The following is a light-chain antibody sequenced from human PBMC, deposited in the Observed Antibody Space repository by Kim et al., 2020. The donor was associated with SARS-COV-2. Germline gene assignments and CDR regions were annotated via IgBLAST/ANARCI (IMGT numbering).Light chain of an antibody. J-gene: IGKJ1*01. CDR3: QQYRSYPWT. V-gene: IGKV1-5*03. CDR2: EAS. Sequence: DIQMTQSPSTLSASVGDRVTITCRASRSIGGLLAWYKQKPGKAPKLLIYEASTLKSGVPSRFSGSGFETEFTLTTSSLQPDDFATYYCQQYRSYPWTFGQGTKVDIK. CDR1: RSIGGL.